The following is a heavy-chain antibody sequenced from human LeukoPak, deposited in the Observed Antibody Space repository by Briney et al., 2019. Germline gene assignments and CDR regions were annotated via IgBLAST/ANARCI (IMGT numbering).Heavy chain of an antibody. J-gene: IGHJ5*02. CDR2: IIPIFGTA. D-gene: IGHD3-22*01. CDR3: ARDQFYDSSGYPFDL. Sequence: SVRVSCKASGGTFTSYAISWVRQTPGQGLEWMGRIIPIFGTANSTQTFQGRFTITADESTSTAYMELSSLRSEDTAVYYCARDQFYDSSGYPFDLWGQGTLVTVSS. CDR1: GGTFTSYA. V-gene: IGHV1-69*13.